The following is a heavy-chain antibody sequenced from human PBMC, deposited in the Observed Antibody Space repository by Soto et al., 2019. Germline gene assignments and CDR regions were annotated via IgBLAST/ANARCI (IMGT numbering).Heavy chain of an antibody. Sequence: EVQLVESGGGLVQPGGSLRLSCAAFGFTFGPFWMHWSRKVPGKGPVWVSRINSDGNSTSYADSVKGRFTISRDNAKNTLYLQMNSLRAEDTAVYYCARGSNHFDYWGQGTLVTVSS. V-gene: IGHV3-74*01. J-gene: IGHJ4*02. CDR3: ARGSNHFDY. CDR2: INSDGNST. D-gene: IGHD4-4*01. CDR1: GFTFGPFW.